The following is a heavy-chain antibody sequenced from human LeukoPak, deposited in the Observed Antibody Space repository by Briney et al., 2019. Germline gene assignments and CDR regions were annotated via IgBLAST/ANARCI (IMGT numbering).Heavy chain of an antibody. J-gene: IGHJ5*02. CDR2: INSAGSST. V-gene: IGHV3-74*01. D-gene: IGHD7-27*01. CDR3: ARDQYTNSGNWFDP. Sequence: GSLRLSCAASGFTFSSYWMHWVRQAPGKGLVWVSRINSAGSSTSYADSVKGRFTISRDNAKNTLYLQMNSLRAEDTAVYFCARDQYTNSGNWFDPWGQGTLVTVSS. CDR1: GFTFSSYW.